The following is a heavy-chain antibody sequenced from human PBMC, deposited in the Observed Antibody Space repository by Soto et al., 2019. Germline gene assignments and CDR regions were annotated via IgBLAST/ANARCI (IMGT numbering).Heavy chain of an antibody. CDR3: ARHSPYYGMDV. Sequence: SETLSLTCTVSGGSISSSYWSWIRQPPGKGLEWIAYIHYGGATNYNPSLKSRVTISGDTSKNQVSLKLTSVTAADTAVYYCARHSPYYGMDVWGQRTTVTVSS. J-gene: IGHJ6*02. CDR2: IHYGGAT. V-gene: IGHV4-59*01. CDR1: GGSISSSY.